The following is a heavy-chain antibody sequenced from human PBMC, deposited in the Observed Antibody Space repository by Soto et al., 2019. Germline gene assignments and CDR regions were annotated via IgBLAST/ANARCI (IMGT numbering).Heavy chain of an antibody. J-gene: IGHJ4*02. CDR2: ISYDGSNK. CDR3: ASAYRVGTHFDY. V-gene: IGHV3-30-3*01. CDR1: GFTFSSYA. Sequence: GGSLRLSCAASGFTFSSYAMHRVRQAPGKGLEWVAVISYDGSNKYYADSVKGRFTISRDNSKNTLYLQMNSLRAEDTAVYYCASAYRVGTHFDYWGQGTLVTVSS. D-gene: IGHD3-16*01.